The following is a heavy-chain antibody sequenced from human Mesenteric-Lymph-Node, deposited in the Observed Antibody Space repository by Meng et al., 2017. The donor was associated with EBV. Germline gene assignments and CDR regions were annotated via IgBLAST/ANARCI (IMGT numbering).Heavy chain of an antibody. CDR3: ARGSDYGATFDI. D-gene: IGHD4-17*01. CDR2: TIPMFGTT. CDR1: EGNFDIFA. Sequence: QVQRVQCGGEVKKPRSPVKVSCQASEGNFDIFAFDWVRQAPGQGLDWMGGTIPMFGTTTYEQKFQGRVRFTADKSTNTIYMELSSLRSEDTAVYYCARGSDYGATFDIWGQGTLVTVSS. J-gene: IGHJ3*02. V-gene: IGHV1-69*14.